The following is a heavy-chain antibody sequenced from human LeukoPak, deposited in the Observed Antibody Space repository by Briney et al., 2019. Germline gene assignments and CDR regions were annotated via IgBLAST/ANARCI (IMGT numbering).Heavy chain of an antibody. J-gene: IGHJ4*02. CDR1: GFTFSTAW. CDR2: IKSKNVGGTT. Sequence: PGGSLRISCAASGFTFSTAWMSWVRQAPGKGLEWVGRIKSKNVGGTTEFTAPVKGRFTISRDDSKNTVYLQMNSLRTEDTAVYYCITEYYGSAMYWGQGVLVTVSS. CDR3: ITEYYGSAMY. V-gene: IGHV3-15*01. D-gene: IGHD3-10*01.